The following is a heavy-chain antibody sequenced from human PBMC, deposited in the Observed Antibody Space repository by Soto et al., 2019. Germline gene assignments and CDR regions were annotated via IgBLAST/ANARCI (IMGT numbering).Heavy chain of an antibody. D-gene: IGHD6-19*01. J-gene: IGHJ4*02. CDR3: CDGGYSSGWPNDY. V-gene: IGHV3-30-3*01. Sequence: GGSLRLSCAASGFTFSSYAMHWVRQAPGKGLEWVAVISYDGSNKYYADSVKGRFTISRDNSKNTLYLQMNSLRAEDTAVYYCCDGGYSSGWPNDYSGQGTLVTVSS. CDR2: ISYDGSNK. CDR1: GFTFSSYA.